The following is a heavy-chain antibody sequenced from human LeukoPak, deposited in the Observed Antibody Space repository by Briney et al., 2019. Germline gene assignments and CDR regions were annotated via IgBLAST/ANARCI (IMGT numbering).Heavy chain of an antibody. D-gene: IGHD2-2*02. Sequence: SQTLSLTCTVSGGSISSGGYYWSWIRQHPGKGLEWIGYIYYSGSTYYNPSLKSRVTISVDTSKNQFSLKLSSVTAADTAVYYCARGPVVPAAIIWFDPWGQGTLATVSS. CDR3: ARGPVVPAAIIWFDP. CDR1: GGSISSGGYY. J-gene: IGHJ5*02. CDR2: IYYSGST. V-gene: IGHV4-31*03.